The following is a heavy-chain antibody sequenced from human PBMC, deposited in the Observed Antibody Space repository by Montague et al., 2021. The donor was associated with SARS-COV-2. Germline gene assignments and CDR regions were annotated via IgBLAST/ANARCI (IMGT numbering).Heavy chain of an antibody. CDR1: GGSITGYY. J-gene: IGHJ3*02. CDR2: IYDGGAV. V-gene: IGHV4-59*01. D-gene: IGHD4-23*01. CDR3: VRDHPYGGPRGAYDI. Sequence: SETLSLTCTVSGGSITGYYWSWLRRSPGKGLEWIAYIYDGGAVNYNPSLGSRVTISTDTSKNQLSLKVNSVTAADTAVYYCVRDHPYGGPRGAYDIWGQGEVVTASS.